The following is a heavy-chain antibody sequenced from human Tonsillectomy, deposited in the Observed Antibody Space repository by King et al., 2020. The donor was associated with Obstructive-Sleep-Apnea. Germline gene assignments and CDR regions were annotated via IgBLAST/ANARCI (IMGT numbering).Heavy chain of an antibody. CDR2: ISAGDTA. Sequence: EVQLVESGGGLVHPGGSLRRSCAASGFTFNTFGMSWVRQAPGKGLVGVSSISAGDTASYADSVKGRFTISRDNSRNVLYLQMSSLRAEETALYYCAKESMIRGVVVGDYFDYWGQGTLVTVSS. CDR1: GFTFNTFG. J-gene: IGHJ4*02. D-gene: IGHD3-10*01. CDR3: AKESMIRGVVVGDYFDY. V-gene: IGHV3-23*04.